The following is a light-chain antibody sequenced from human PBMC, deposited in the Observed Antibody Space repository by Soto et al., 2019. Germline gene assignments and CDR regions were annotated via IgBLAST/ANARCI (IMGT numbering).Light chain of an antibody. V-gene: IGKV3-15*01. Sequence: EIVMTQSPATLSVSPRERATLSCRASQSVSSNLAWYQQKPGQAPRLLIYGAFTRATGIPVRFSGSGSGTEFTLTISSLQSEDFAVYYCQQYNNWPRTFGQGTKVEIK. J-gene: IGKJ1*01. CDR3: QQYNNWPRT. CDR1: QSVSSN. CDR2: GAF.